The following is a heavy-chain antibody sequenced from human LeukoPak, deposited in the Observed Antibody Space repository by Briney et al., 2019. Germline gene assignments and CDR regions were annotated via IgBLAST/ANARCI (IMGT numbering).Heavy chain of an antibody. CDR1: GGSISSYY. J-gene: IGHJ4*02. CDR2: IYYSGST. D-gene: IGHD3-22*01. V-gene: IGHV4-59*01. CDR3: ARGYSYDSYLIGY. Sequence: PSETLSLPCTVSGGSISSYYWSWIRQPPGKGLEWIGYIYYSGSTNYNPSLKSRVTISVDTSKNQFSLKLSSVTAADTAVYYCARGYSYDSYLIGYWGQGTLVTVSS.